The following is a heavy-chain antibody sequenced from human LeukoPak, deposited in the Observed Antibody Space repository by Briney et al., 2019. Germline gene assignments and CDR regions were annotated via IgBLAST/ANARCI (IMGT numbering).Heavy chain of an antibody. CDR1: GFTFSSYG. CDR3: AKSQAYSGSDEIDP. J-gene: IGHJ5*02. V-gene: IGHV3-30*18. CDR2: ISYDGSNK. Sequence: PGGSLRLSCAASGFTFSSYGMHWVRQAPGKGLEWVAVISYDGSNKYYADSVKGRFTISRDNSKNTLYLQMNSLRAEDTAVYYCAKSQAYSGSDEIDPWGQGTLVTVSS. D-gene: IGHD1-26*01.